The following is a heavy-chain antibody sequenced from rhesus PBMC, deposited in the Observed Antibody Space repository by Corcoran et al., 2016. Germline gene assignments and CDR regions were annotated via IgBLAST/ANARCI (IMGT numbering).Heavy chain of an antibody. D-gene: IGHD5-24*01. CDR3: TRGYSGYSYSFGY. CDR1: GFTLIAYY. J-gene: IGHJ4*01. Sequence: EVQLVVSGGGLVQPGGSLSLPCAASGFTLIAYYISWVRQAQGKGVEWVSSISSASSYKYYADSVKGRFTISRDNAKNSLSLQMNSLKTEDTAVYYCTRGYSGYSYSFGYWGQGVLVTVSS. CDR2: ISSASSYK. V-gene: IGHV3S4*01.